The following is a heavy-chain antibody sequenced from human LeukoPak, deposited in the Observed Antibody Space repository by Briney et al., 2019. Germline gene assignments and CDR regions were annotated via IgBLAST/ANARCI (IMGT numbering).Heavy chain of an antibody. D-gene: IGHD3-9*01. V-gene: IGHV1-2*02. Sequence: ASVRVSCKASGYTFTGYFMHWVRQAPGQGLDWMGWINPNTGGTKYAQKCQGRVTMTRDTSIGTAYMELSTVTSDDTAVYFCARVHATGYFSLDLGYWGQGTLVTVSS. CDR3: ARVHATGYFSLDLGY. CDR1: GYTFTGYF. CDR2: INPNTGGT. J-gene: IGHJ4*02.